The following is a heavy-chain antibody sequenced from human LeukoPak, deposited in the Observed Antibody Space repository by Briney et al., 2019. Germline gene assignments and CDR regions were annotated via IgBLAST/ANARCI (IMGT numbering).Heavy chain of an antibody. CDR1: GGSIRSYY. Sequence: PSETLSLTCTVSGGSIRSYYWSWMRQPPGKGLEWIGYIYYSGGTNYNPSLKSRVTISVDTSKNQFSLKLSSVTAADTAVYYCARDTRIAAAGTLGMDVWGKGTTVTVSS. V-gene: IGHV4-59*01. CDR2: IYYSGGT. D-gene: IGHD6-13*01. J-gene: IGHJ6*04. CDR3: ARDTRIAAAGTLGMDV.